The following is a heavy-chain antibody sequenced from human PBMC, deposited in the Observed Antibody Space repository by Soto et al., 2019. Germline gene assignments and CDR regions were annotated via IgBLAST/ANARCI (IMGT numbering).Heavy chain of an antibody. J-gene: IGHJ6*02. CDR3: ARHDGFVNGMDF. V-gene: IGHV1-8*01. CDR1: GYTFTRYD. D-gene: IGHD1-1*01. CDR2: MNPKTGNT. Sequence: ASVKVSCKASGYTFTRYDINWVRQTAGQGLEWMGWMNPKTGNTDYAQKFQGWVTMTRDTSISTAYMELSRLRSDDTAVYYCARHDGFVNGMDFWGQGTTVTVSS.